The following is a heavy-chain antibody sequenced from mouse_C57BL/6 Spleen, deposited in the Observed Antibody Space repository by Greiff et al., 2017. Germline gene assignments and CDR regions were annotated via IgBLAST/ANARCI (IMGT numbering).Heavy chain of an antibody. CDR1: GYTFTSYW. CDR3: ARAGYYSNYVDYFDY. Sequence: VKLQQPGAELVMPGASVKLSCKASGYTFTSYWMHWVKQRPGQGLEWIGEIDPSDSYTNYNQKFKGKSTLTVDKSSSTAYMQLSSLTSEDSAFYYCARAGYYSNYVDYFDYWGQGTTLTVSS. J-gene: IGHJ2*01. CDR2: IDPSDSYT. D-gene: IGHD2-5*01. V-gene: IGHV1-69*01.